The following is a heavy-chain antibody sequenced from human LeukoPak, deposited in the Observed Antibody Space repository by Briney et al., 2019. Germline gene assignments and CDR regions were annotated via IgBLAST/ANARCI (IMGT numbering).Heavy chain of an antibody. CDR1: GGTFSIYA. D-gene: IGHD3-10*01. CDR3: ASVDYYGSGRPPFDY. J-gene: IGHJ4*02. CDR2: IIPILGIA. Sequence: SVTVSFKASGGTFSIYAISWVRQAPGQGLEWMGRIIPILGIANYSQKFQGRVTITADKSTSTAYMELSSLRSEDTAVYYCASVDYYGSGRPPFDYWGQGTLVTVSS. V-gene: IGHV1-69*04.